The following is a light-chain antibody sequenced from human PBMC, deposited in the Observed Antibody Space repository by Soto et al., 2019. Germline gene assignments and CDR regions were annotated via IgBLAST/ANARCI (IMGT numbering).Light chain of an antibody. CDR2: DVN. J-gene: IGLJ2*01. CDR3: SSYTSSSTPVV. CDR1: TSDVGGYDF. V-gene: IGLV2-11*01. Sequence: QSALTQPRSVSGSPGQSVTISCAGATSDVGGYDFVSWHQQHPGKAPKVIIYDVNKRPSGVPDRFSGSKSANTASLTISGLQAEDEADYYCSSYTSSSTPVVFGGGTKVTVL.